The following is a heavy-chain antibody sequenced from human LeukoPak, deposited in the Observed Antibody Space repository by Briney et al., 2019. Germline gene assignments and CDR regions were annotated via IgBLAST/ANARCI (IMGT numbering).Heavy chain of an antibody. V-gene: IGHV3-21*01. CDR3: ARLAVAGPFDY. J-gene: IGHJ4*02. CDR2: ISSSSSYI. D-gene: IGHD6-19*01. CDR1: GFTFSSYS. Sequence: GGSLRLSCAASGFTFSSYSMNWVRQAPGKGLEWVSSISSSSSYIYYADSVKGRFTISRDNAKNSLYLQMNSLRAEDTAVYYCARLAVAGPFDYWGQGILVTVSS.